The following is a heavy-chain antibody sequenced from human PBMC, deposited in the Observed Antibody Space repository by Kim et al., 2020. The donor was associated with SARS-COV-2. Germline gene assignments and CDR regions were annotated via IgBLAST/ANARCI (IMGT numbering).Heavy chain of an antibody. J-gene: IGHJ4*02. D-gene: IGHD2-2*02. CDR2: INHSGST. V-gene: IGHV4-34*01. CDR3: ARVYGYTRGGYCSSTSCHRAYYFDY. CDR1: GGSFSGYY. Sequence: SETLSLTCAVYGGSFSGYYWSWIRQPPGKGLEWIGEINHSGSTNYNPSLKSRVTISVDTSKNQFSLKLSSVTAADTAVYYCARVYGYTRGGYCSSTSCHRAYYFDYWGQGTLVTVSS.